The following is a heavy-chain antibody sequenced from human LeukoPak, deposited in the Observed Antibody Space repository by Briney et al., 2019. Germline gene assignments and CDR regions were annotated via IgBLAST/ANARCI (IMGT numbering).Heavy chain of an antibody. J-gene: IGHJ4*02. CDR2: IYYSGST. V-gene: IGHV4-59*08. CDR1: GGSISSYY. D-gene: IGHD5-18*01. Sequence: SETLSLTCSVSGGSISSYYWSWIRQPPGKGLEWIGYIYYSGSTNYNPSLKSRVTISVDTSKNQFSLKLSSVTAADTAVYYCARGAQLWYIDYWGQGTLVTVSS. CDR3: ARGAQLWYIDY.